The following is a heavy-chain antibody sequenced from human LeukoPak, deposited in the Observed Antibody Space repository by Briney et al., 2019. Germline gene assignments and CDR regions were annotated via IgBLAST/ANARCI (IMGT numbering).Heavy chain of an antibody. V-gene: IGHV3-11*05. CDR1: GFTFSDYY. D-gene: IGHD3-10*01. CDR2: ISSSSSYT. J-gene: IGHJ4*02. Sequence: GRSLRLSCAASGFTFSDYYMSWIRPAPGKGLEWVSYISSSSSYTNYADSVKGRFTISRDNAKNSLYLQMISLRAEDTAVYYCARGRSMVRGAQYFDYWGQGTLVTVSS. CDR3: ARGRSMVRGAQYFDY.